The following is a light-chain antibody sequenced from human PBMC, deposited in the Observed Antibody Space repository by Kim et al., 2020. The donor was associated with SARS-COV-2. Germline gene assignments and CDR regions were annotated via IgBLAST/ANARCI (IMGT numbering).Light chain of an antibody. V-gene: IGLV6-57*01. Sequence: GKTVTVSCTRSSGSSASKYVKWYQQRPGSSPTTVIYEDNQRPSGVPDRFSGSIDSSSNSASLTISGLKTEDEADYYCQSYDSSLWVFGGGTQLTVL. CDR3: QSYDSSLWV. CDR1: SGSSASKY. CDR2: EDN. J-gene: IGLJ3*02.